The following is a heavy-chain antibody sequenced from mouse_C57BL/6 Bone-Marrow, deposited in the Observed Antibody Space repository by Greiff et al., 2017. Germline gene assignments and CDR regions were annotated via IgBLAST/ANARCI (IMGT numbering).Heavy chain of an antibody. V-gene: IGHV5-4*01. J-gene: IGHJ2*01. CDR1: GFTFSSYA. CDR2: ISDGGSYT. Sequence: DVKLVESGGGLVKPGGSLKLSCAASGFTFSSYAMSWVRQTPEKRLEWVATISDGGSYTYYPDNVKGRFTISRDNAKNNLYLQMSHLKSEDTAMYYCARDLAGRDYWGQGTTLTVSS. CDR3: ARDLAGRDY. D-gene: IGHD4-1*01.